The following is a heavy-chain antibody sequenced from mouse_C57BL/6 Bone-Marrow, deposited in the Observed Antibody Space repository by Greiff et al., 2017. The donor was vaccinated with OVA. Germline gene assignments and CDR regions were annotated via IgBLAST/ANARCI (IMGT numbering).Heavy chain of an antibody. J-gene: IGHJ2*01. V-gene: IGHV1-55*01. D-gene: IGHD2-3*01. CDR1: GYTFTSYW. Sequence: QVQLQQPGAELVKPGASVKMSCKASGYTFTSYWITWVKQRPGQGLEWIGDIYPGSGSTNYNEKFKSKATLTVDTSSSTAYMQLSCLTSEVSAVDYCARGDGSLDYWGQGTTLTVSS. CDR2: IYPGSGST. CDR3: ARGDGSLDY.